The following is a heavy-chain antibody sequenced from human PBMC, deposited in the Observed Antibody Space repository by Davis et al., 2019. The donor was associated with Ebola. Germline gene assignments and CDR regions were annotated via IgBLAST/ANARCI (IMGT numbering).Heavy chain of an antibody. D-gene: IGHD3-16*01. CDR2: ISYDGSNK. CDR1: GFTFSSYG. V-gene: IGHV3-30*03. CDR3: ARSTFLDY. Sequence: GESLRLSCAASGFTFSSYGMHWVRQAPGKGLEWVAVISYDGSNKYYADSVKGRFTISRDNSKNTLYLQMNSLRAEDTAVYYCARSTFLDYWGQGTLVTVSS. J-gene: IGHJ4*02.